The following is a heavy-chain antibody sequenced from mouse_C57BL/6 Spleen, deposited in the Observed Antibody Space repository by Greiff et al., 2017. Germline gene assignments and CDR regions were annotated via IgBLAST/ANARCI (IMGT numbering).Heavy chain of an antibody. V-gene: IGHV5-17*01. J-gene: IGHJ2*01. Sequence: EVQRVESGGGLVKPGGSLKLSCAASGFTFSDYGMHWVRQAPEKGLEWVAYISSGSSTIYYADTVKGRFTISRDNAKNTLFLQMTSLWSEDTAMYYCARGHYDYGDYWGQGTTLTVSS. CDR1: GFTFSDYG. CDR2: ISSGSSTI. CDR3: ARGHYDYGDY. D-gene: IGHD2-4*01.